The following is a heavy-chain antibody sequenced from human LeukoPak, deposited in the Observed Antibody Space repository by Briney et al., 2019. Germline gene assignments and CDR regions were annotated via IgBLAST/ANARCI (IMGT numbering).Heavy chain of an antibody. V-gene: IGHV4-59*08. D-gene: IGHD5-18*01. J-gene: IGHJ4*02. CDR1: GGSIRSYY. CDR2: IYYSGST. Sequence: SETLSLTCTVSGGSIRSYYWSWIRQPPGKGLEWVGCIYYSGSTNFSPSLKSRVTISVDTSKNQFSLKLTSVTAADTAVYYCARHVANTAMFDYWGQGALVTVSS. CDR3: ARHVANTAMFDY.